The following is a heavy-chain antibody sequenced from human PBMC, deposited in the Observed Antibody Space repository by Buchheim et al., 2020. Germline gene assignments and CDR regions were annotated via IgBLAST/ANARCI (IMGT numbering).Heavy chain of an antibody. Sequence: QVQLVESGGGVVQPGRSLRLSCAASGFTFSSYGIHWVRQAPGKGLEWVAVISYDGRNEYYADSVKGRFTISRDNSKNTLYLQMNSLRAEDTAVYYSAKSRHHGSGSYVYYGMDVWGQGTT. CDR3: AKSRHHGSGSYVYYGMDV. CDR2: ISYDGRNE. CDR1: GFTFSSYG. D-gene: IGHD3-10*01. J-gene: IGHJ6*02. V-gene: IGHV3-30*18.